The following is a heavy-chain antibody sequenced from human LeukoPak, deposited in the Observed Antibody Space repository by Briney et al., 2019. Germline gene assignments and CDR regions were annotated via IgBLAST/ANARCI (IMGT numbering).Heavy chain of an antibody. J-gene: IGHJ3*02. CDR3: AKESLSRDFSFDI. CDR1: GFTFNRFG. D-gene: IGHD2/OR15-2a*01. Sequence: PGGSLRLSCIASGFTFNRFGMHWVRQAPGKGLEWLAVISFDGSSQYYTDSVKGRFTISRDNSKNTLYLQMNSLRAEDTAVYYCAKESLSRDFSFDIWGQGTMVTVSS. CDR2: ISFDGSSQ. V-gene: IGHV3-33*06.